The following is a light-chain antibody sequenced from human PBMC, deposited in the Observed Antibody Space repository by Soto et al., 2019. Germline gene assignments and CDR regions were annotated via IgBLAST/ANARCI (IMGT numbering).Light chain of an antibody. CDR3: RQSYGTPRT. CDR2: ATS. V-gene: IGKV1-39*01. CDR1: QSISTY. J-gene: IGKJ1*01. Sequence: DIQMTQSPSSLSASVGDRVTITCRASQSISTYLNWYQQKPGKAPKLLIFATSTLQSGVPSRFSGSGSRTDFTLTISSLQPEDFGTYYCRQSYGTPRTFGQGTKVDIK.